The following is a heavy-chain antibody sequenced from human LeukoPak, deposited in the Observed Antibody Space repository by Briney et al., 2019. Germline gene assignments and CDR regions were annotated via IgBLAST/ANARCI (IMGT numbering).Heavy chain of an antibody. Sequence: ASVKVSCKASGYTFTSYAMHWVRQAPGQRLEWMGWINAGNGNTKYSQEFQGRVTITRDTSASTAYMELSSLRSEDTAVYYCARDLKYDYVWGSYRPRWFDPWGRGTLVTVSS. D-gene: IGHD3-16*02. CDR1: GYTFTSYA. CDR2: INAGNGNT. V-gene: IGHV1-3*03. J-gene: IGHJ5*02. CDR3: ARDLKYDYVWGSYRPRWFDP.